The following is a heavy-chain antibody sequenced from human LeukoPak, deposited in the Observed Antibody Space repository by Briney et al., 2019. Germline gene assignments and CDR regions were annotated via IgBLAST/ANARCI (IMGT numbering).Heavy chain of an antibody. Sequence: ASVKVSCKASGYTFTRHYMNWVRQAPGQGLEWMGKINPSSGGTGYAQKFQGRVTMTRDTSTSTVYLELTSLRSEDTAVYYCARDGLYCTNGVCSSDIWGQGTLVTVSS. CDR1: GYTFTRHY. J-gene: IGHJ3*02. CDR3: ARDGLYCTNGVCSSDI. CDR2: INPSSGGT. D-gene: IGHD2-8*01. V-gene: IGHV1-46*01.